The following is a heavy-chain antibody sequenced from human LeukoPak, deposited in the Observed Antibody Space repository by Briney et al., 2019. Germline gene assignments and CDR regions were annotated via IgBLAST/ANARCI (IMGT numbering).Heavy chain of an antibody. D-gene: IGHD3-22*01. V-gene: IGHV3-13*04. CDR3: ARERMDDSSGKALQYLDY. J-gene: IGHJ4*02. CDR1: GXTFSSYD. Sequence: GGSLRLSCSASGXTFSSYDMHWVRQVTGKGLEWVCAIDTVGDTYYPGSVKGRFIISRENAKNSLYLQLNSLSAGDTAVYYCARERMDDSSGKALQYLDYWGQGTLVAVSS. CDR2: IDTVGDT.